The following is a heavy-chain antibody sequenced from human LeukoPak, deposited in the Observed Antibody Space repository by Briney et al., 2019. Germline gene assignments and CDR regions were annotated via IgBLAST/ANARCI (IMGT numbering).Heavy chain of an antibody. J-gene: IGHJ4*02. CDR3: AGDRSSTWFLAY. D-gene: IGHD6-13*01. CDR1: GGCVRRYY. V-gene: IGHV4-4*07. Sequence: SDTLPLPCTVSGGCVRRYYWSWIRQPAGKGLEWIGRIYTSGSTNYNPSPKRRVTISVDKSKNQFSLQLTSVTDAAPAVYYCAGDRSSTWFLAYWGQGILVTVSS. CDR2: IYTSGST.